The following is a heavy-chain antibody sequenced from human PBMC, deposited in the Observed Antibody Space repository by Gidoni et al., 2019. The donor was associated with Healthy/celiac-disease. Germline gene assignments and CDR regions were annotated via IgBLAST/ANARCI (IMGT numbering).Heavy chain of an antibody. V-gene: IGHV3-53*01. D-gene: IGHD2-15*01. Sequence: EVQLVEPGGGLIQPGGSLRLSCAASGFTVSSNYMSWVRQAPGKGLEWVSVIYSGGSTYYADSVKGRFTISRDNSKNTLYLQMSRLRAEDTAVYYCASAGRVVVIAATSFDYWGQGTLVTVSS. CDR1: GFTVSSNY. CDR3: ASAGRVVVIAATSFDY. CDR2: IYSGGST. J-gene: IGHJ4*02.